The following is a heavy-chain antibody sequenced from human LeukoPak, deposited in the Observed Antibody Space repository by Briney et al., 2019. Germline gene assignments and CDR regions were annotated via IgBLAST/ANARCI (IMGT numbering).Heavy chain of an antibody. CDR1: GFSFKNYG. V-gene: IGHV3-33*01. CDR2: IWYDGGSI. Sequence: GRSLRLSCEASGFSFKNYGMHWVRQAPGKGLEWVAVIWYDGGSIHYAESVKGRFTISRDNSKNTLYLQMSSLRVEDTAVYHCARDVAWSGLYHWGQYYYYYMDVWGIGTTVIVSS. J-gene: IGHJ6*03. D-gene: IGHD3-3*01. CDR3: ARDVAWSGLYHWGQYYYYYMDV.